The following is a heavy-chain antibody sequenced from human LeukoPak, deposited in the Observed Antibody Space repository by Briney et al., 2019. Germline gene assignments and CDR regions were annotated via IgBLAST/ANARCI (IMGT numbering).Heavy chain of an antibody. J-gene: IGHJ4*02. CDR1: GFTFGSYA. CDR2: ISYDGSNK. Sequence: GGSLRLSCAASGFTFGSYAMHWVRQAPGKGLEWVAVISYDGSNKYYADSVKGRFTISRDNSKNTLYLQMNSLRAEDTAVYYCARDTLQSNYYDSSGYYFVYWGQGTLVTVSS. V-gene: IGHV3-30-3*01. D-gene: IGHD3-22*01. CDR3: ARDTLQSNYYDSSGYYFVY.